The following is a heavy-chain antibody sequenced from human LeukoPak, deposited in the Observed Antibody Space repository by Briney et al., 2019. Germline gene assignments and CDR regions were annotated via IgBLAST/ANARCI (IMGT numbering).Heavy chain of an antibody. Sequence: GGSLRLSCAASGFTFSSYSMNWVRQAPGKGLEWVSYISSSSSTIYYADSVKGRFTISRDNAKNSLYLQMNSLRAEDTAVYYCARENGPYDFWSGYYYHGMDVWGQGTTVTVSS. CDR3: ARENGPYDFWSGYYYHGMDV. J-gene: IGHJ6*02. CDR1: GFTFSSYS. CDR2: ISSSSSTI. D-gene: IGHD3-3*01. V-gene: IGHV3-48*01.